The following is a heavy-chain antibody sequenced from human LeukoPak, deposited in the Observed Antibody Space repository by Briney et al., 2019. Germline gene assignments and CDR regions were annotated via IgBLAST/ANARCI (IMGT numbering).Heavy chain of an antibody. V-gene: IGHV3-30*04. CDR1: GFTFSSYA. CDR3: AKDAVYSGSYGYYIDY. D-gene: IGHD1-26*01. CDR2: ISYDGNNK. Sequence: GGSLRLSCAASGFTFSSYAMHWVRQAPGKGLEWVAVISYDGNNKYYVDSVKGRFTITRDNSKNTLDLQMNSLRAEDTAVYYCAKDAVYSGSYGYYIDYWGQGTLVTVSS. J-gene: IGHJ4*02.